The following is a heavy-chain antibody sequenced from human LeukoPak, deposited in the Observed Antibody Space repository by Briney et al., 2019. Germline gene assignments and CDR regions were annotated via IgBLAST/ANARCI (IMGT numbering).Heavy chain of an antibody. CDR3: ARDLRYSSSSQTSYGMDV. CDR1: EFTFSTYW. CDR2: IKQDGSEK. Sequence: GGSLRLSCAASEFTFSTYWMSWVRQAPGKGLEWVANIKQDGSEKYYVDSVRGRFAISRDNAKNSLYLQMNSLRAEDTAVYYCARDLRYSSSSQTSYGMDVWGQGTTVTVSS. D-gene: IGHD6-6*01. V-gene: IGHV3-7*03. J-gene: IGHJ6*02.